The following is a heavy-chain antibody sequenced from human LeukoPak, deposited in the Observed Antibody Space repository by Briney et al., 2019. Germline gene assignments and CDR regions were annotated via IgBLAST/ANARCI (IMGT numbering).Heavy chain of an antibody. CDR2: MYYTGST. J-gene: IGHJ3*02. CDR3: AREGYCSDGSCSGAFDI. V-gene: IGHV4-59*01. Sequence: SETLSPTCTVSGGSLNNYYWSWIRQPPGKGLEWIGYMYYTGSTNYSPSLKSRVTISLDTSKNHFSLKLRSVTAADTAVYYCAREGYCSDGSCSGAFDIWGQGTMVAVSS. D-gene: IGHD2-15*01. CDR1: GGSLNNYY.